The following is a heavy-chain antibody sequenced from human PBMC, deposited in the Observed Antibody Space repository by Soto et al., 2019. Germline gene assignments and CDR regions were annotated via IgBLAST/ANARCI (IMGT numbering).Heavy chain of an antibody. Sequence: EGSLRLSCAASGFTFSSYDMHWVRQATGKGLEWVSAIGTAGDTYYPGSVKGRFTISRENAKNSLYLQMNSLRAGDTAVYYCARGKYYYDSSGYYYDREGFDYWGQGTRVTVSS. V-gene: IGHV3-13*01. J-gene: IGHJ4*02. CDR2: IGTAGDT. D-gene: IGHD3-22*01. CDR3: ARGKYYYDSSGYYYDREGFDY. CDR1: GFTFSSYD.